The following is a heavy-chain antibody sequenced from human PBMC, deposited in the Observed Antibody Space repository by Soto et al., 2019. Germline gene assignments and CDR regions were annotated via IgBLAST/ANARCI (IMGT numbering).Heavy chain of an antibody. CDR3: ARDIVVVVAATRQEAFDI. V-gene: IGHV3-48*01. CDR2: ISSSSSTI. D-gene: IGHD2-15*01. J-gene: IGHJ3*02. Sequence: GGSLRLSCAASGFTFSSYSMNWVRQAPGKGLEWVSYISSSSSTIYYADSVKGRLTISRDNAKNSLYLQMNSLRAEDTAVYYCARDIVVVVAATRQEAFDIWGQGTMVTVSS. CDR1: GFTFSSYS.